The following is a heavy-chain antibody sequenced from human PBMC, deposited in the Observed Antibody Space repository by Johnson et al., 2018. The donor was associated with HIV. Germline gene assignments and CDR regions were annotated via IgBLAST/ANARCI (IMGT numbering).Heavy chain of an antibody. CDR2: IYSGGST. J-gene: IGHJ3*02. Sequence: VQLVESGGGLVQPGGSLRLSCAASGFTVSSNYMSWVRQAPGKGLEWVSVIYSGGSTYYVDSVKGRFTISRDSAKNSLYMQMNSLRAEDTAVYYCAREATYWYDSSGSPYAFDIWGQGTMVTVSS. V-gene: IGHV3-66*01. CDR3: AREATYWYDSSGSPYAFDI. CDR1: GFTVSSNY. D-gene: IGHD3-22*01.